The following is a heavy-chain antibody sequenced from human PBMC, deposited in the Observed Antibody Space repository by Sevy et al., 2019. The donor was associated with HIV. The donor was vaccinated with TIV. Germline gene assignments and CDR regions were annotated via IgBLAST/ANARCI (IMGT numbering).Heavy chain of an antibody. CDR1: GDSVSSNSAA. J-gene: IGHJ4*02. CDR3: AINPPYCSSTSCHFDY. V-gene: IGHV6-1*01. D-gene: IGHD2-2*01. Sequence: SQTLSLTCAISGDSVSSNSAAWNWIRQSPSRGLEWLGRTYYRSKWYNDYAVSVKSRITINPDTSKNQFSLQLNSVTPEDTAVYYCAINPPYCSSTSCHFDYWGQGTLVTVSS. CDR2: TYYRSKWYN.